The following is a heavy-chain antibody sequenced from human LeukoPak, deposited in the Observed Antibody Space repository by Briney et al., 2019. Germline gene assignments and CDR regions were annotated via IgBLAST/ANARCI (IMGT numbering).Heavy chain of an antibody. CDR2: IYPGDSDT. V-gene: IGHV5-51*01. Sequence: GESLQISCKGSGYRFTSYWIGWVRQMPGKGLEWMGIIYPGDSDTRYSPSFQGQVTISADKSISTAYLQWSSLEASDTAMYYCARHVIAAAGTSPDYWGQGTLVTVSS. D-gene: IGHD6-13*01. CDR3: ARHVIAAAGTSPDY. J-gene: IGHJ4*02. CDR1: GYRFTSYW.